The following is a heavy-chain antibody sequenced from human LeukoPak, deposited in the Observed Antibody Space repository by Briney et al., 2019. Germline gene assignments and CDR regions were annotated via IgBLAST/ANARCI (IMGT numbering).Heavy chain of an antibody. CDR1: GGSISSYY. CDR2: IYYSGTT. J-gene: IGHJ4*02. CDR3: ARVGVDYSGNVIKYYFDY. D-gene: IGHD4-23*01. V-gene: IGHV4-59*01. Sequence: SETLSLTCTVSGGSISSYYWSWIRQPPGKGLEWIGYIYYSGTTNYNSSLKSRVIISVDTSKDQFSLQLSPVIAADTAVYYCARVGVDYSGNVIKYYFDYWGQGTPVTVSS.